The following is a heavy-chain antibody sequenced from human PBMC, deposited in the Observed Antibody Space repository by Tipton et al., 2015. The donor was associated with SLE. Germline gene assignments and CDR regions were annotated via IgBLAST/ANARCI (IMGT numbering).Heavy chain of an antibody. CDR1: GGSVSNANCY. J-gene: IGHJ6*02. CDR3: ARAYYDILPPSGMDV. CDR2: IYYSGST. V-gene: IGHV4-39*07. Sequence: TLSLTCTVSGGSVSNANCYWGWIRQPPGKGLEWIASIYYSGSTYYNPSLKGRVAISVDTSKNLFSLKLSSVTAADTAVYYCARAYYDILPPSGMDVWGQGATVTVSS. D-gene: IGHD3-9*01.